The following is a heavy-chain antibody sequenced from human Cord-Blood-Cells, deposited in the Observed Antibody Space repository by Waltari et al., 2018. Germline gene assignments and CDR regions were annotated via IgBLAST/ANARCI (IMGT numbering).Heavy chain of an antibody. D-gene: IGHD6-6*01. CDR1: GFTFSSYW. J-gene: IGHJ5*02. CDR2: IKQDGSEK. V-gene: IGHV3-7*01. Sequence: EVQLVESGGGLVQPGGSLSLSCAASGFTFSSYWMRWVRQAPGKGLEWVANIKQDGSEKYYVDSVKGRFTISRENAKNSLYLQMNSLRAEDTAVYYCARVIQQLVRGGWFDPWGQGTLVTVSS. CDR3: ARVIQQLVRGGWFDP.